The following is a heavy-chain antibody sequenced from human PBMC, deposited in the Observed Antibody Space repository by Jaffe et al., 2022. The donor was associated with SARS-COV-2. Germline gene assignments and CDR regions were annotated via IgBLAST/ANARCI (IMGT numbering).Heavy chain of an antibody. CDR3: ARVAWATYYYYYYMDV. Sequence: QVQLQESGPGLVKPSETLSLTCTVSGYSISSGYYWGWIRQPPGKGLEWIGSIYHSGSTYDNPSLKSRVTISVDTSKNQFSLKVTSVTAADTAVYYCARVAWATYYYYYYMDVWGKGTTVTVSS. D-gene: IGHD7-27*01. CDR1: GYSISSGYY. CDR2: IYHSGST. J-gene: IGHJ6*03. V-gene: IGHV4-38-2*02.